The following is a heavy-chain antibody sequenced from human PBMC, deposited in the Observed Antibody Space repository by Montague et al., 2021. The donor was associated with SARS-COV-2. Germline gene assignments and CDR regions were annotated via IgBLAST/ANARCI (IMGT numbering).Heavy chain of an antibody. J-gene: IGHJ3*02. CDR2: ISGSGSKT. CDR3: ERDQGGYGTFDI. D-gene: IGHD5-12*01. CDR1: GFIFSDYY. V-gene: IGHV3-11*01. Sequence: SLRLSCAASGFIFSDYYMTWIRQAPGKGLEWVSHISGSGSKTYYADSVKGRFTISRDTANSSVYLQMNFLGAEDTAVYYCERDQGGYGTFDIWGQGTMVTVSS.